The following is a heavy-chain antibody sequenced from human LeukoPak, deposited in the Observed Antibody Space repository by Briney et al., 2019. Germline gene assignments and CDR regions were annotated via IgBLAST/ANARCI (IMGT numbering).Heavy chain of an antibody. CDR2: ISAYNGNT. V-gene: IGHV1-18*01. CDR1: GYSFVSHG. J-gene: IGHJ4*02. D-gene: IGHD3-10*01. Sequence: ASVKVSCKASGYSFVSHGISWVRQAPGQGLEWMGWISAYNGNTNYAQTFQGRVTMTTDTSTRTAYMELRSLRSDDTAVYYCARDRIWFGEFCDYWGQGTLVTVSS. CDR3: ARDRIWFGEFCDY.